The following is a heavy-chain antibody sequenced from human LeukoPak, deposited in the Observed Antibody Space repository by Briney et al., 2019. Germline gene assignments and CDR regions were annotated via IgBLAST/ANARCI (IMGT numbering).Heavy chain of an antibody. J-gene: IGHJ4*02. CDR2: IYSGGST. Sequence: GGSLRLSCAASGFTVSSNYMSWVRQAPGKGLEWVSVIYSGGSTYYADSVKGRFTISRDNSKNTLYLQKNSLRAEDTAVYYCARARGGWYVFDYWGQGTLVTVSS. V-gene: IGHV3-53*01. D-gene: IGHD6-19*01. CDR1: GFTVSSNY. CDR3: ARARGGWYVFDY.